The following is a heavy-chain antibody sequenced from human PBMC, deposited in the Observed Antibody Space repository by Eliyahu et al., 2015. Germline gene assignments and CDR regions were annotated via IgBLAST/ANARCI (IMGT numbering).Heavy chain of an antibody. CDR1: GFTFSSXA. J-gene: IGHJ3*02. V-gene: IGHV3-23*04. CDR3: AKATSLREDAFDI. CDR2: ISGSGGST. D-gene: IGHD1-26*01. Sequence: EVQLVESGGGLVQPGGSLRLSXAASGFTFSSXAMSWVRQAPGEGLEWVSAISGSGGSTYYADSVKGRFTISRDNSKNTLYLQMNSLRAEDTAVYYCAKATSLREDAFDIWGQGTMVTVSS.